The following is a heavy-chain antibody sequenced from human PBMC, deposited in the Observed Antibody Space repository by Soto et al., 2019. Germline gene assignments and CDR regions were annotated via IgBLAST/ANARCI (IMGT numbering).Heavy chain of an antibody. CDR2: IYSGGST. D-gene: IGHD3-9*01. V-gene: IGHV3-53*04. Sequence: PGGSLRLSCAASGFTVSSNYMSRVRQAPGKGLEWVSVIYSGGSTYYADSVKGRFTISRHNSKNTLYLQMNSLRAEDAAVYYCAISNLYDILTGYYYYMDVWGKGTTVTVSS. CDR3: AISNLYDILTGYYYYMDV. CDR1: GFTVSSNY. J-gene: IGHJ6*03.